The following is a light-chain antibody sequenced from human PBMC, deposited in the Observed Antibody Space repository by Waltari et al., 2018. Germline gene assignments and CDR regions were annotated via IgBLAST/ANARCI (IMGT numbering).Light chain of an antibody. CDR2: EVY. V-gene: IGLV2-23*02. CDR3: CSYAGSSTFT. J-gene: IGLJ2*01. Sequence: QSALTQPASVSGSPGQSITISCTGTSSDVGSYDLVSWYQQHPGKAPTLMIYEVYKRPSGVFNRCSGSKSGNTASLTISGLQAEDEADYYCCSYAGSSTFTFGGGTKLTVL. CDR1: SSDVGSYDL.